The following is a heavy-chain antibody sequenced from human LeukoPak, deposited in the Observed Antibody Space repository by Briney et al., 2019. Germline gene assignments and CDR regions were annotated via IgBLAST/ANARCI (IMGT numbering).Heavy chain of an antibody. D-gene: IGHD6-19*01. J-gene: IGHJ4*02. V-gene: IGHV3-23*01. Sequence: GGSLRLSCAASGFTFSSYGMSWVRQAPGKGLEWVSAISGSGGSTYYADSVKGRFTISRDNSKNTLYLQMNSLRAEDTAVYYCANRRWLVSSFDYWGQGTLVTVSS. CDR1: GFTFSSYG. CDR2: ISGSGGST. CDR3: ANRRWLVSSFDY.